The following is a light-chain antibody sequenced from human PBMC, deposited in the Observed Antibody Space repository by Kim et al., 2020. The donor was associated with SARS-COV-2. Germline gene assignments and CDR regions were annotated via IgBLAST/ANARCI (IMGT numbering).Light chain of an antibody. CDR1: SSGVGGYNY. CDR2: DVS. CDR3: SSYTSSSWV. Sequence: PGQSITTSCAGTSSGVGGYNYVSWYQQHPGKAPKLMIYDVSKRPSGVSNRFSGSKSGNTASLTISGLQAEDEADYYCSSYTSSSWVFGGGTQLTVL. J-gene: IGLJ3*02. V-gene: IGLV2-14*03.